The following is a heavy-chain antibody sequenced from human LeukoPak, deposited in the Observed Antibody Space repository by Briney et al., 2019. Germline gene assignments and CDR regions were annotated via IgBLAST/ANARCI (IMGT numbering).Heavy chain of an antibody. CDR3: ARAKDTSAYRALDS. V-gene: IGHV1-69*05. D-gene: IGHD3-22*01. CDR1: GDTFSSSA. J-gene: IGHJ4*02. Sequence: SVKASCKASGDTFSSSAISWVRQAPGQGLEWMGGIIPIFGTTDYAQKFRGRITITTDESTSTAYMEISSLRSEDSAVYYCARAKDTSAYRALDSWGQGTLVTVSS. CDR2: IIPIFGTT.